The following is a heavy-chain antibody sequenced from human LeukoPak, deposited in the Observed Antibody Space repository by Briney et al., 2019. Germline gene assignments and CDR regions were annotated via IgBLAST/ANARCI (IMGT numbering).Heavy chain of an antibody. CDR2: INHSGST. CDR1: GGSFSGYY. Sequence: SETLSITCAVYGGSFSGYYWSWIRQPPGKGLEWSGEINHSGSTNYNPSLKSRVTISVDTSKNQFALKLSSVTAADTAVYYCARHIGGRYYYYYMDVWGKGTTVTISS. J-gene: IGHJ6*03. CDR3: ARHIGGRYYYYYMDV. D-gene: IGHD2-21*01. V-gene: IGHV4-34*01.